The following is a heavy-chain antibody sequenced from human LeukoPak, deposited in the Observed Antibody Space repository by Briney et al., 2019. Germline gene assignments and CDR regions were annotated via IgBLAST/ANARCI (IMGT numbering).Heavy chain of an antibody. J-gene: IGHJ5*02. CDR2: ISSSSSYI. Sequence: PGGSLRLSCAASGFTFSSYSMNWVRQAPGKGLEWVSSISSSSSYIYYADSAKGRFTISRDNAKNSLYLQMNSLRAEDTAVYYCARDLSWFGDFNWFDPWGQGTLVTVSS. CDR3: ARDLSWFGDFNWFDP. V-gene: IGHV3-21*01. D-gene: IGHD3-10*01. CDR1: GFTFSSYS.